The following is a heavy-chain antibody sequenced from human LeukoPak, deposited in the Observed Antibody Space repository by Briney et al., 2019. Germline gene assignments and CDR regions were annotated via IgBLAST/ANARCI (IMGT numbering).Heavy chain of an antibody. V-gene: IGHV1-46*01. D-gene: IGHD3-22*01. Sequence: GASVKVSCKASGYTFTSYYMHWVRQAPGQGLEWMGIINPSGGSTSYAQKFQGRVTMTRDTSISTAYMELSRLRSDDTAVYYCARVGLRDYDSSGSPFDYWGQGTLVTVSS. J-gene: IGHJ4*02. CDR3: ARVGLRDYDSSGSPFDY. CDR2: INPSGGST. CDR1: GYTFTSYY.